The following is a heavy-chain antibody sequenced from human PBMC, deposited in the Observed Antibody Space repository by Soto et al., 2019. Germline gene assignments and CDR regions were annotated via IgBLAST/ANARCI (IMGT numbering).Heavy chain of an antibody. CDR1: GFTFSSYG. Sequence: QVQLVESGGGVVQPGRSLRLSCAASGFTFSSYGMHWVRQAPGKGLEWVAVIWYDGSNKYYADSVKGRFTISRDNSKNTMYLQMNSLRAEDTAVYYCARDRMTGRYEGNAFDIWGQGTMVTVSS. CDR3: ARDRMTGRYEGNAFDI. V-gene: IGHV3-33*01. J-gene: IGHJ3*02. CDR2: IWYDGSNK. D-gene: IGHD1-26*01.